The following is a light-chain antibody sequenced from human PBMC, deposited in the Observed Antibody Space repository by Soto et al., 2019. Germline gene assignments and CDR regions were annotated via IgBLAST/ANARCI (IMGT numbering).Light chain of an antibody. CDR2: QVT. V-gene: IGLV2-14*01. J-gene: IGLJ1*01. CDR3: NSYSTTTFYV. CDR1: GSDIATFNY. Sequence: QSALAQPAAMSGSPGQSITISCTGSGSDIATFNYVSWYQQYPGKAPKLLIYQVTSRASGVSHRFSGSKSGNTAALTISGLQPEDEAEYYCNSYSTTTFYVFGPAINVTVL.